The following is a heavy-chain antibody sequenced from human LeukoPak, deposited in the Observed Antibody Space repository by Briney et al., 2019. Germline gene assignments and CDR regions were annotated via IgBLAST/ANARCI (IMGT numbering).Heavy chain of an antibody. CDR3: ARRGTLFGEFNFDY. CDR1: GFTFSSYS. D-gene: IGHD3-10*02. V-gene: IGHV3-21*01. J-gene: IGHJ4*02. CDR2: ISSGSSYI. Sequence: GGSLRLSCAASGFTFSSYSMNWVRQAPGKGLEWVSFISSGSSYIYYADSVKGRFIISRDNAKNSLYLQMNSLRAEDMAVYYCARRGTLFGEFNFDYWGQGTLVTVSS.